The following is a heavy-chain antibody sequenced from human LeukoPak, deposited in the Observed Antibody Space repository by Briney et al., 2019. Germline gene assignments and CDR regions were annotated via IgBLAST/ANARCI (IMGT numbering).Heavy chain of an antibody. D-gene: IGHD1-26*01. V-gene: IGHV3-74*01. CDR1: GFTFSRYW. CDR3: ARGSLGDGSLLIDY. J-gene: IGHJ4*02. Sequence: GGSPRLSCAASGFTFSRYWMHWVRQAPGKGLVWVSRINGDGSDISYADSVEGRFTISRDNAKNTVYLQMNSLRAEDTAVYYCARGSLGDGSLLIDYWGQGTLVTVSS. CDR2: INGDGSDI.